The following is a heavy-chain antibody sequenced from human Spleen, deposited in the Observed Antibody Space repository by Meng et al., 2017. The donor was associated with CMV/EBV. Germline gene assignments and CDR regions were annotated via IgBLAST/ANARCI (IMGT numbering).Heavy chain of an antibody. V-gene: IGHV3-23*01. CDR1: GISFTNHV. CDR2: ISGSGGDT. D-gene: IGHD2-2*01. Sequence: GESLKISCAVSGISFTNHVMSWVRQAPGKGLEWVSAISGSGGDTEYADSVKGRFVISRDNSKNTLYLQMSSLRAEDTAVYYCAKPSCTTTNCKNYFVSWAPGTLVTVSS. CDR3: AKPSCTTTNCKNYFVS. J-gene: IGHJ4*02.